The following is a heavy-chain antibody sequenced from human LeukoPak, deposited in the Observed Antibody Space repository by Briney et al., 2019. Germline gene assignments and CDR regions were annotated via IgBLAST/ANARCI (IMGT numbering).Heavy chain of an antibody. CDR2: TYYRSKWYN. Sequence: SQTLSLTCAISGDSVSSNSAAWNWIRQSPSRGLEWLGRTYYRSKWYNDYAVSVKSRITINPDTSKNQFSLQLNSVTPEDTAVYYCAREILGLGELIYYCYYGMDVWGQGTTVTVSS. CDR1: GDSVSSNSAA. J-gene: IGHJ6*02. V-gene: IGHV6-1*01. CDR3: AREILGLGELIYYCYYGMDV. D-gene: IGHD3-10*01.